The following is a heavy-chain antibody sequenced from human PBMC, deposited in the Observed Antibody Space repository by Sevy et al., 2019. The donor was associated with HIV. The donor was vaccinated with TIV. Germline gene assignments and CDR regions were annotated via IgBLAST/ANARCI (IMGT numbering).Heavy chain of an antibody. CDR3: ARYQAAAGIDYYYGMDV. J-gene: IGHJ6*02. Sequence: ASVKVSCKASGYTFTSYGISWVRQAPGQGLEWMEWISAYNGNTNYAQKLQGRVTMTTDTSTSTAYMELRSLRSDDTAVYYCARYQAAAGIDYYYGMDVWGQGTTVTVSS. CDR2: ISAYNGNT. V-gene: IGHV1-18*01. CDR1: GYTFTSYG. D-gene: IGHD6-13*01.